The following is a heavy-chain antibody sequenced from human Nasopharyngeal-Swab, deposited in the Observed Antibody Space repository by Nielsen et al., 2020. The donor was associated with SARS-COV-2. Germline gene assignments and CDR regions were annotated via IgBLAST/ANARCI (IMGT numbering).Heavy chain of an antibody. D-gene: IGHD2-2*01. CDR2: ISAYNGNT. CDR1: GYTFTSYG. CDR3: ARENIVVVPAATYYYGMDV. V-gene: IGHV1-18*01. J-gene: IGHJ6*02. Sequence: ASVKVSCKASGYTFTSYGTSWVRQAPGQGLEWMGWISAYNGNTNYAQKLQGRVTMTTDTSTSTAYMELRSLRSDDTAVYYCARENIVVVPAATYYYGMDVWGQGTTVTVSS.